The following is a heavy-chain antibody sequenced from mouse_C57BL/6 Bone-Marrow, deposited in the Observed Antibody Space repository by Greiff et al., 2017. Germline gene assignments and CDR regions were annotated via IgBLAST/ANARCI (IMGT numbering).Heavy chain of an antibody. Sequence: VQLQQSGPGLVAPAQTLSITCTVSGFTLTSYAISWVRQTPGKGLEWLGVIVTGGGTNYNSALKSRQSISKDNSKSQVFLKMNSLQTDDTAWYYCASHWEAWFAYWGQGTLVTVSA. CDR1: GFTLTSYA. D-gene: IGHD4-1*01. V-gene: IGHV2-9-1*01. CDR3: ASHWEAWFAY. J-gene: IGHJ3*01. CDR2: IVTGGGT.